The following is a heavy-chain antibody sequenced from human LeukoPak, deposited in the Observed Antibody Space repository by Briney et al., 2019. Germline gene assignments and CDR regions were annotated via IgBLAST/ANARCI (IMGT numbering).Heavy chain of an antibody. J-gene: IGHJ6*02. V-gene: IGHV3-23*01. CDR2: ISGGAGSA. CDR1: GFTFSSYA. Sequence: GGSLRLSCAASGFTFSSYAMNWVRQAPGKGLEWVSSISGGAGSASYADSVKGRFTMSRDNSKNTVYLQMNSLRVEDTAVYYCAKDRRGRDYYGMDVWGQGTTVTVSS. CDR3: AKDRRGRDYYGMDV.